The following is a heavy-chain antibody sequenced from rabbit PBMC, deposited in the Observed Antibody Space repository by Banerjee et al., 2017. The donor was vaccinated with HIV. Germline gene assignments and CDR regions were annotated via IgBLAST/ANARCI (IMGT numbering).Heavy chain of an antibody. J-gene: IGHJ3*01. V-gene: IGHV1S47*01. CDR2: IDPIFGST. D-gene: IGHD4-1*01. Sequence: QEQLVESGGGLVQPGGSLKLSCKASGFDFSGYGVSWVRQAPGKGLEWIGYIDPIFGSTDYASWVNGRFTISSHNAQNTLYLQLNSLTAADTATYFCARDLSSSGWSDFALWGQGTLVTVS. CDR3: ARDLSSSGWSDFAL. CDR1: GFDFSGYG.